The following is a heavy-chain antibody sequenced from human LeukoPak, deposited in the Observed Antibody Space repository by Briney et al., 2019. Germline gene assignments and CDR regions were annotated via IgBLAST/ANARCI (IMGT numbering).Heavy chain of an antibody. D-gene: IGHD6-19*01. CDR2: ISWNSGSI. Sequence: PGGSLRLSCAASGFTFDDYAMHWVRQAPGKGLEWVSGISWNSGSIGYADSVKGRFTISRDNAKNSLYLQMNSLRAEDMALYYCAKDNHPIAVGVMDYWGQGTLVTVSS. V-gene: IGHV3-9*03. J-gene: IGHJ4*02. CDR1: GFTFDDYA. CDR3: AKDNHPIAVGVMDY.